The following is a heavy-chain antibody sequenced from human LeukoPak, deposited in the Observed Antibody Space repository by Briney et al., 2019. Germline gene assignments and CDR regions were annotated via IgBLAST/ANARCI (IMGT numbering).Heavy chain of an antibody. CDR2: IYYSGST. D-gene: IGHD6-13*01. CDR1: GGSISSYY. V-gene: IGHV4-59*08. J-gene: IGHJ5*02. Sequence: PLETLCLTCTVSGGSISSYYWSWIRQPPGKGLEWIGYIYYSGSTNYNPALKSRVTISVDTSKTQLSLKLSSVTAADTAVYSCARLGIAAAKSWFDPWGQGTLVTVSS. CDR3: ARLGIAAAKSWFDP.